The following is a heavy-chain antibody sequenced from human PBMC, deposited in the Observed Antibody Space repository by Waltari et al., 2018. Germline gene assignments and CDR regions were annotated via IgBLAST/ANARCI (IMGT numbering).Heavy chain of an antibody. CDR1: GFPVGSNY. CDR3: ARDRGRGTGSKGYFDY. V-gene: IGHV3-53*01. D-gene: IGHD1-26*01. CDR2: IYSGGST. Sequence: EVQLVESGGGLIRPGGSRRLSCAAAGFPVGSNYLSGVVQAPGKGLEWVSVIYSGGSTYYADSVKGRFTISRDNSKNTLYLQMNSLRAEDTAVYYCARDRGRGTGSKGYFDYWGQGTLVTVSS. J-gene: IGHJ4*02.